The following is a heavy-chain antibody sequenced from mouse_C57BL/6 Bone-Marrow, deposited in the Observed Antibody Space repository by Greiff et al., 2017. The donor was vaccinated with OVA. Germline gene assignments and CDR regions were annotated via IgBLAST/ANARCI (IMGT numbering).Heavy chain of an antibody. D-gene: IGHD1-1*01. CDR3: TRDTTVVENYFDY. J-gene: IGHJ2*01. CDR2: IYPGNSDT. V-gene: IGHV1-5*01. CDR1: SYTFTSYW. Sequence: EVQLQQSGTVLARPGASVKMSCKTSSYTFTSYWMHWVKQRPGQGLEWIGAIYPGNSDTSYNQKFKGKAKLTAVTSASTAYMELSSLTNEDSAVYYGTRDTTVVENYFDYWGQGTTLTVSS.